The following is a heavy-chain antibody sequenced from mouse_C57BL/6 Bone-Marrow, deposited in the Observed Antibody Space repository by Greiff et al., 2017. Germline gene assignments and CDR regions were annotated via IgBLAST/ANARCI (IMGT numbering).Heavy chain of an antibody. J-gene: IGHJ4*01. CDR3: ARGYYAIDY. V-gene: IGHV5-15*01. Sequence: DVMLVESGGGLVQPGGSLKLSCAASGFTFSDYGMAWVRQAPRKGPEWVAFISNLAYSIYYADTVTGRFTISRENAKNTLYLEMSSLRSEDTAMYYCARGYYAIDYWGQGTSVTVSS. CDR1: GFTFSDYG. CDR2: ISNLAYSI.